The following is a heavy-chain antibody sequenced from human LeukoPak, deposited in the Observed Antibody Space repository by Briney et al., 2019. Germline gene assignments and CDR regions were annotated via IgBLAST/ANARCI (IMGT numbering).Heavy chain of an antibody. V-gene: IGHV4-59*12. CDR2: IYYSGST. D-gene: IGHD6-19*01. Sequence: SETLSLTCTVSGGSISSYYWSWIRQPPGKGLEWIGYIYYSGSTNYNPSLKSRVTISVDKSKNQFSLKLSSVTAADTAVYYCARARYSSGWYEFDYWGQGTLVTVSS. J-gene: IGHJ4*02. CDR3: ARARYSSGWYEFDY. CDR1: GGSISSYY.